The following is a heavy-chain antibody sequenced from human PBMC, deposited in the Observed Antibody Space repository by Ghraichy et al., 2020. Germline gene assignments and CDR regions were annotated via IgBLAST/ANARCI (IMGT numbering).Heavy chain of an antibody. CDR1: GFEFDEYA. J-gene: IGHJ5*02. V-gene: IGHV3-9*01. CDR3: AKDMAYSGYDDNWFDL. D-gene: IGHD5-12*01. Sequence: SLNISCAASGFEFDEYAIHWVRQGPGKGLEWVSGISWTDKILGYAASVEGRFTISRDNAKNSIYLQMNSLRPEDTALYYCAKDMAYSGYDDNWFDLWGQGTLVTVFS. CDR2: ISWTDKIL.